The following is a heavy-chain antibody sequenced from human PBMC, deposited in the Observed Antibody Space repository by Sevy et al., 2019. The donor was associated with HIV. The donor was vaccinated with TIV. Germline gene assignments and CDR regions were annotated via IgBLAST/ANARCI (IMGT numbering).Heavy chain of an antibody. D-gene: IGHD2-15*01. Sequence: GGSLRLSCVTSGFTFSGYGMHWVRQAPGKGLEWVAFILSDGTKTHYADSVKGRFTISRDNSKNTLYLQMNSLRVDDTAVYYCASAVGFCSGGRCDDYYFDMDVWGQGTTVTVSS. CDR3: ASAVGFCSGGRCDDYYFDMDV. J-gene: IGHJ6*02. CDR2: ILSDGTKT. V-gene: IGHV3-33*01. CDR1: GFTFSGYG.